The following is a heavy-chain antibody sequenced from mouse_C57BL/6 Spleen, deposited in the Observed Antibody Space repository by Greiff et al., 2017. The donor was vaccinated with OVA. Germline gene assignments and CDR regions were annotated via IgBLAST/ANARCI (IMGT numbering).Heavy chain of an antibody. Sequence: VQLQESGAELVKPGASVKISCKASGYAFSSYWMNWVKQRPGKGLEWIGQIYPGDGDTNYNGKFKGKATLTADKSSSTAYMQLSSLTSEDSAVYFCARRGLGGYFDYWGQGTTLTVSS. CDR2: IYPGDGDT. CDR1: GYAFSSYW. CDR3: ARRGLGGYFDY. V-gene: IGHV1-80*01. D-gene: IGHD4-1*01. J-gene: IGHJ2*01.